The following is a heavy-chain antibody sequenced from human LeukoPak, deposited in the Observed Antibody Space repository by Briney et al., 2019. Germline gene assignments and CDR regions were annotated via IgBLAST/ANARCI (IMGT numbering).Heavy chain of an antibody. CDR1: GFTVSSNY. Sequence: PGGSLRLSCAASGFTVSSNYMSWVRQAPGKGLEWVSVIYSGGSTYYADSVKGRFTISRDNSKNTLYLQMNSLRAEGTAVYYCARAPRGAPSFYFDYWGQGTLVTVSS. D-gene: IGHD3-10*01. J-gene: IGHJ4*02. CDR3: ARAPRGAPSFYFDY. CDR2: IYSGGST. V-gene: IGHV3-53*01.